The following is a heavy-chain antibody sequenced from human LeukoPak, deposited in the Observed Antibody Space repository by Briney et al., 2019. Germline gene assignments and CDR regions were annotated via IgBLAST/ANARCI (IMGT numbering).Heavy chain of an antibody. Sequence: GGSLRLSCAASGLTFSSYWMHWVRQAPGKGLVWVSRINTDGSSTSYADSVKGRFTISRDNAKNTLYLQVNNLRAEDTAVYYCVKSAGKDGYRDSFDIWGQGTVVTVSS. CDR2: INTDGSST. J-gene: IGHJ3*02. D-gene: IGHD5-24*01. V-gene: IGHV3-74*01. CDR1: GLTFSSYW. CDR3: VKSAGKDGYRDSFDI.